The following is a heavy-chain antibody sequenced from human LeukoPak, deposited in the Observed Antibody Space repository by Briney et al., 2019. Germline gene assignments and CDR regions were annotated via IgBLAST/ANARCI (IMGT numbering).Heavy chain of an antibody. D-gene: IGHD2/OR15-2a*01. V-gene: IGHV3-74*01. J-gene: IGHJ4*02. Sequence: GGSLRLSCAASGFAVSSNYMSWVRQAPGKGLVWVSHINSDGSWTSYADSVKGRFTISKDNAKNTVYLQMNSLRAEDTAVYYCVSFYETYWGRGTLVTVSS. CDR1: GFAVSSNY. CDR2: INSDGSWT. CDR3: VSFYETY.